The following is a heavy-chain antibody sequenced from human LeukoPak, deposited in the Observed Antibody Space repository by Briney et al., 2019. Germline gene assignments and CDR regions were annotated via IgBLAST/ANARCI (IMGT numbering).Heavy chain of an antibody. J-gene: IGHJ4*02. CDR3: ASGCCSGGSCYQPFDY. CDR1: GGSISSSSYY. Sequence: SETLSLTCTVSGGSISSSSYYWGWIRQPPGKGLEWIGSIYYSGSTYYNPSLKSRVTISVDTSKNQFSLKLSSVTAADTAVYYCASGCCSGGSCYQPFDYWGQGTLVTVSS. V-gene: IGHV4-39*01. CDR2: IYYSGST. D-gene: IGHD2-15*01.